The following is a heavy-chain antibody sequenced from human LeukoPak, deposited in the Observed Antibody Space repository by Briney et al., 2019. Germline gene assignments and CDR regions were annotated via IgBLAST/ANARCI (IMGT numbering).Heavy chain of an antibody. CDR3: AKGPAPYCSGGSCYSPHWYFDL. CDR2: ISGSGNTT. CDR1: GFTVSSNY. V-gene: IGHV3-23*01. D-gene: IGHD2-15*01. Sequence: GGSLRLSCAASGFTVSSNYMTWVRQAPGKGLEWVSAISGSGNTTYFGDSVTGRFTISRDNPKNTVYLQMNSLSAEDTAVYYCAKGPAPYCSGGSCYSPHWYFDLWGRGTLVTVSS. J-gene: IGHJ2*01.